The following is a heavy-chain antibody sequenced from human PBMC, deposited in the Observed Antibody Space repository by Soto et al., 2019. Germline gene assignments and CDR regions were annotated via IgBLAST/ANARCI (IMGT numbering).Heavy chain of an antibody. CDR1: GFTFSSYA. CDR3: ATDPATMVRGVTPFFDY. V-gene: IGHV3-23*01. J-gene: IGHJ4*02. CDR2: ISGSGGST. D-gene: IGHD3-10*01. Sequence: EVQLLESGGGLVQPGGSLRLSCAASGFTFSSYAMSWVRQAPGKGLEWVSAISGSGGSTYYADSVKGRFTISRDNSKNTLYLQMNSLRAEDTAVYYCATDPATMVRGVTPFFDYWGQGTLVTVSS.